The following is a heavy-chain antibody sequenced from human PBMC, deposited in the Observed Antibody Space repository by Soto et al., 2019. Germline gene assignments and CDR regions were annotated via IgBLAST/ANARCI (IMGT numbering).Heavy chain of an antibody. CDR3: ARGLRIVVVVAAPNWFDP. CDR2: INHSGST. CDR1: GGSFSGYY. Sequence: SETLSLTCAVYGGSFSGYYWSWIRQPPGKGLEWIGEINHSGSTNYNPSLKSRVTISVDTSKNQFSLKLSSVTAADTAVYYCARGLRIVVVVAAPNWFDPWGQGTLVTVSS. D-gene: IGHD2-15*01. V-gene: IGHV4-34*01. J-gene: IGHJ5*02.